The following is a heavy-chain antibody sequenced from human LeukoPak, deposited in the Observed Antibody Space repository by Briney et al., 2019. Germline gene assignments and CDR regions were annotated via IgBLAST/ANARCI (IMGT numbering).Heavy chain of an antibody. CDR1: GFTFSSYA. J-gene: IGHJ4*02. D-gene: IGHD3-9*01. CDR3: AKGVLRYFDWYQIYFDY. V-gene: IGHV3-23*01. Sequence: GSLRLSCAASGFTFSSYAMSWVRQAPGKGLEWVSAISGSGGSTYYADSVKGRFTISRDNSKNTLYLQMNSLRAEDTAVYYCAKGVLRYFDWYQIYFDYWGQGTLVTVSS. CDR2: ISGSGGST.